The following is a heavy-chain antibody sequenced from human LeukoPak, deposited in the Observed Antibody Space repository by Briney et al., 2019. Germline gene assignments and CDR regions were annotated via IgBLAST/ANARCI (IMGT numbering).Heavy chain of an antibody. CDR2: ISGSGGST. V-gene: IGHV3-23*01. CDR3: AKAMVRGVIPRATGFDY. D-gene: IGHD3-10*01. Sequence: GGSLRLSCAASGFTFSSYAMSWVRQAPGKGLEWVSAISGSGGSTYYADSVKGRFTISRDNSKNTLYLQMNSLRAEDMAVYYCAKAMVRGVIPRATGFDYWGQGTLVTVSS. CDR1: GFTFSSYA. J-gene: IGHJ4*02.